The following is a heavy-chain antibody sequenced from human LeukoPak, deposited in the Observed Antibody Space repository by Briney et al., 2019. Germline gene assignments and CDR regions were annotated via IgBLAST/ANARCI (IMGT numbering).Heavy chain of an antibody. D-gene: IGHD5-12*01. Sequence: GGSLRLSCAASGFTFSTYAMSWVRQAPGKGLEWVSVISDNGGATYYADSVKGRFSISRDNSKKTLFLQMNSLRAEDTAVYYCARDGRLRIWSFDYWGQGTLVTVSS. CDR1: GFTFSTYA. CDR3: ARDGRLRIWSFDY. J-gene: IGHJ4*02. CDR2: ISDNGGAT. V-gene: IGHV3-23*01.